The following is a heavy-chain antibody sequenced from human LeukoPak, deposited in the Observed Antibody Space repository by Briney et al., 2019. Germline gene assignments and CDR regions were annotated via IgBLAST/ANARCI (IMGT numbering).Heavy chain of an antibody. CDR1: GFTVSSNY. CDR3: ARVNPSQRLGELSFDY. J-gene: IGHJ4*02. V-gene: IGHV3-53*01. CDR2: TYSSGST. D-gene: IGHD3-16*02. Sequence: GGSLRLSCAASGFTVSSNYMSWVRQAPGKGLEWVSVTYSSGSTYYADSVKGRFTISRDNSKNTLDLQMNSLRAEDTAVYYCARVNPSQRLGELSFDYWGQGTLVTVSS.